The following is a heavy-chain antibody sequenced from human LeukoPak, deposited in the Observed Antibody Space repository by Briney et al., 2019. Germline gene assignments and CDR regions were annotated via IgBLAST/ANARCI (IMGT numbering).Heavy chain of an antibody. J-gene: IGHJ6*02. CDR2: ISGSGGST. D-gene: IGHD3-3*01. CDR1: GFTFTSYA. V-gene: IGHV3-23*01. CDR3: AKDTRSARSLNYFYGVDV. Sequence: GGSLRLSCAASGFTFTSYAMSWVRQAPGKGLEWVSAISGSGGSTYYADSVKGRFTISRDNSKNTLYLQMNSLSAEDTAVYYCAKDTRSARSLNYFYGVDVWGQGTTVTVSS.